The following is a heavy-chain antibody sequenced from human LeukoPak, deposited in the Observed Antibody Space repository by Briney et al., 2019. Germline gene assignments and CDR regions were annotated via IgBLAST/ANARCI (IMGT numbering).Heavy chain of an antibody. CDR1: GGTFSSYA. D-gene: IGHD5-18*01. Sequence: SVKVSCKASGGTFSSYAISWVRQAPGQGLEWMGRIIPILGIANYAQKFQGRVTITADKSTSTAYMELSSLRSEDTAVYYCARVDTAVVIDYWGQGTLVTVSS. J-gene: IGHJ4*02. CDR3: ARVDTAVVIDY. CDR2: IIPILGIA. V-gene: IGHV1-69*04.